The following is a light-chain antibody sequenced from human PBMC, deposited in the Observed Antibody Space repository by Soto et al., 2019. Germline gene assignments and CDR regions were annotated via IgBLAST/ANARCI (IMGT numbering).Light chain of an antibody. V-gene: IGLV2-14*01. CDR1: SSDVGAYNY. CDR2: EVS. Sequence: QSALTQPASVSGSPGQSITISCTGTSSDVGAYNYVSWFQQYPGKAPKLLIYEVSYRPSGVSVRFSGSKSGNTASLTISGLQAEDEADFYCSSFTSSSTWVFGGETKLTVL. J-gene: IGLJ3*02. CDR3: SSFTSSSTWV.